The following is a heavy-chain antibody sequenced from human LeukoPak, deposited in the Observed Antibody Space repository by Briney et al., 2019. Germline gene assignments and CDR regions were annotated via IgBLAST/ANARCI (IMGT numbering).Heavy chain of an antibody. J-gene: IGHJ4*02. CDR2: IWYDGSNK. D-gene: IGHD3-22*01. Sequence: GGSLRLSCAASGFTFSSYGMHWVRQAPGKGLEWVAVIWYDGSNKYYADSVKGRFTTSRDNSKNTLYLQMNSLRAEDTAVYYCAKDLSSGLEFDYWGQGTLVTVSS. CDR3: AKDLSSGLEFDY. V-gene: IGHV3-33*06. CDR1: GFTFSSYG.